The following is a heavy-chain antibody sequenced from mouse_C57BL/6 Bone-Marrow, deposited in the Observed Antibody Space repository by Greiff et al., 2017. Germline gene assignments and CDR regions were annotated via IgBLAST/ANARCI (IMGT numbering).Heavy chain of an antibody. Sequence: EVHLVESGGGLVQPGGSLSLSCAASGFTFTDYYMSWVRQPPGKALEWLGFIRNKAHGYTTEYSASVQGRFTISRDNSQSNLYLQMNALRAEDRATYCCARYTVWYYGSSDYFDDWGQGTTLTVSS. CDR3: ARYTVWYYGSSDYFDD. D-gene: IGHD1-1*01. J-gene: IGHJ2*01. V-gene: IGHV7-3*01. CDR1: GFTFTDYY. CDR2: IRNKAHGYTT.